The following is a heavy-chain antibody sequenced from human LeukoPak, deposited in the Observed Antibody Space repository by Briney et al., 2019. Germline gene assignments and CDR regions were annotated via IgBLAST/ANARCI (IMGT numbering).Heavy chain of an antibody. D-gene: IGHD6-19*01. CDR3: AKASSRYSSGWYGY. J-gene: IGHJ4*02. V-gene: IGHV3-9*01. Sequence: PGGSLRLSCAASGFTFDDYAMHWVRQAPGKGQEWVSGISWNSGSIGYADSVKGRFTISRDNAKNSLYLQMNSLRAEDTALYYRAKASSRYSSGWYGYWGQGTLVTVSS. CDR2: ISWNSGSI. CDR1: GFTFDDYA.